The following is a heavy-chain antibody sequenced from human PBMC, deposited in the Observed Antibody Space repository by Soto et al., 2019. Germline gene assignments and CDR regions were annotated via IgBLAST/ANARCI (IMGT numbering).Heavy chain of an antibody. CDR3: ARDQYSSSSLFDY. D-gene: IGHD6-6*01. CDR1: AYTFSCYG. CDR2: ISAYNGNT. V-gene: IGHV1-18*04. J-gene: IGHJ4*02. Sequence: ASWYASCQASAYTFSCYGISWVRLAPGQGLEWMGWISAYNGNTNYAQKLQGRVTITTDTSTSTVYMELSSLRSEDTAVYYCARDQYSSSSLFDYWGQGTLVTVSS.